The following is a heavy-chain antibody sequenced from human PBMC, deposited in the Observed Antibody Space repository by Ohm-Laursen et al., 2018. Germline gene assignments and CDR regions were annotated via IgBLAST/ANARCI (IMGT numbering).Heavy chain of an antibody. Sequence: SLRLSCTASGFTFDDYAMHWVRQAPGKGLEWISVIGGNAVATYYADSVKGRFTISRDNSKNTLYLQMNSLRAEDTAVYYCAKSDSGTVTRHFDSWGQGTLVTVSS. V-gene: IGHV3-23*01. J-gene: IGHJ4*02. CDR2: IGGNAVAT. D-gene: IGHD4-17*01. CDR1: GFTFDDYA. CDR3: AKSDSGTVTRHFDS.